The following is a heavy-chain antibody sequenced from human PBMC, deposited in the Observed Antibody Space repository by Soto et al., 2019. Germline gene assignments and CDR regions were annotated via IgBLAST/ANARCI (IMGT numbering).Heavy chain of an antibody. Sequence: QAQLVQSGAEVKEPGASVKVSWKACGYTFTNYDNSWVRQATGQGLEWMGWMNPNSANTGYAQKFQGRVSMTRDTSINTAYMELSSLRSEDTAIYYCARMATSGTLNWFDPWGQGTLVTVSS. J-gene: IGHJ5*02. CDR3: ARMATSGTLNWFDP. V-gene: IGHV1-8*01. D-gene: IGHD1-26*01. CDR1: GYTFTNYD. CDR2: MNPNSANT.